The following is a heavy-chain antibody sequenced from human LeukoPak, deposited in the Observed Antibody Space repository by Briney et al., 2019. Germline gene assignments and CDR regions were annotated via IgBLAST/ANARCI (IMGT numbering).Heavy chain of an antibody. CDR1: GGCISSYY. Sequence: PSETLSLTCTVSGGCISSYYWSWIRQPAGKGLEWIGRIYTSGSTNYNPSLKSRVTMSVDTSKNQFSLKLSSVTAADTAVYYCARDVPGGSWELHYYFDYWGQGTLVTVSS. V-gene: IGHV4-4*07. D-gene: IGHD1-26*01. CDR3: ARDVPGGSWELHYYFDY. J-gene: IGHJ4*02. CDR2: IYTSGST.